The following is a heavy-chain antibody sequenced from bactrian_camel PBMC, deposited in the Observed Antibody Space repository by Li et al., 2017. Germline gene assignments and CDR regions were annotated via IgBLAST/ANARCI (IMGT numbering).Heavy chain of an antibody. CDR2: IFSDGNRI. Sequence: HVQLVESGGGLVQPGGSLRLSCAASGLTFSTFDMSWVRQAPGKGLEWVSSIFSDGNRIHYSDSAKGRFTISRDNAKSTVYLQMNDLKPEDTAMYYCAAEPSSGGYCYAAIEVVGYNNWGQGTQVTVS. CDR3: AAEPSSGGYCYAAIEVVGYNN. CDR1: GLTFSTFD. V-gene: IGHV3-2*01. J-gene: IGHJ4*01. D-gene: IGHD2*01.